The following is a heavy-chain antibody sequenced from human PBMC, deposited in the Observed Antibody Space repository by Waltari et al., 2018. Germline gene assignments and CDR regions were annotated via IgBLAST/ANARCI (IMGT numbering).Heavy chain of an antibody. CDR2: SYSGGGT. D-gene: IGHD6-19*01. V-gene: IGHV3-53*01. CDR1: GFNVSSNY. CDR3: ARDYSSWGFDY. Sequence: EFQLVESGGGLVQPGGSLRLSCVISGFNVSSNYMNWVRQAPGKGLEWVSVSYSGGGTNYADSVKGRFSVSRDNSKNTLFLQMNSLRADDTAVYYCARDYSSWGFDYWGQGTLVTVSP. J-gene: IGHJ4*02.